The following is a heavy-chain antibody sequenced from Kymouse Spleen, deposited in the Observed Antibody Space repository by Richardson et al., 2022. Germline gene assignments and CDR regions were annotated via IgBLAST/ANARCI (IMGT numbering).Heavy chain of an antibody. V-gene: IGHV3-30*18. J-gene: IGHJ6*02. Sequence: QVQLVESGGGVVQPGRSLRLSCAASGFTFSSYGMHWVRQAPGKGLEWVAVISYDGSNKYYADSVKGRFTISRDNSKNTLYLQMNSLRAEDTAVYYCALTGTTYYYYYGMDVWGQGTTVTVSS. CDR1: GFTFSSYG. CDR2: ISYDGSNK. CDR3: ALTGTTYYYYYGMDV. D-gene: IGHD1-7*01.